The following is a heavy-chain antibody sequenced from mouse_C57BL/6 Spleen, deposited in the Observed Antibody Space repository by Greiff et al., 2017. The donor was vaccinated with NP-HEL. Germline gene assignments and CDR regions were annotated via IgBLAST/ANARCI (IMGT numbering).Heavy chain of an antibody. J-gene: IGHJ4*01. CDR2: IRNKANGYTT. CDR3: ARSLYDGYYVSAMDY. CDR1: GFTFTDYY. D-gene: IGHD2-3*01. V-gene: IGHV7-3*01. Sequence: EVHLVESGGGLVQPGGSLSLSCAASGFTFTDYYMSWVRQPPGKALEWLGFIRNKANGYTTEYSASVKGRFTISRDNSQSILYLQMNALRAEDSATYYCARSLYDGYYVSAMDYWGQGTSVTVSS.